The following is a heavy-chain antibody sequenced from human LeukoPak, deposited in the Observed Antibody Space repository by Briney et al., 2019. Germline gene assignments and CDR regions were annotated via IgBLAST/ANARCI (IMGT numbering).Heavy chain of an antibody. CDR2: INHSGGT. CDR1: GGSFSGYY. V-gene: IGHV4-34*01. D-gene: IGHD2-15*01. CDR3: ARGYCSGGSCSHPYYYYYYMDV. J-gene: IGHJ6*03. Sequence: SETLSLTCAVYGGSFSGYYWSWIRQPPGKGLEWIGEINHSGGTNYNPSLKSRVTISVDTSKNQFSLKLSSVTAADTAVYYCARGYCSGGSCSHPYYYYYYMDVWGKGTTVTVSS.